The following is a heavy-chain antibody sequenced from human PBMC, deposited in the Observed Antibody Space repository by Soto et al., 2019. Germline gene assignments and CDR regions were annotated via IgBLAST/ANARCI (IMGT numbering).Heavy chain of an antibody. CDR1: GGSISSGDYY. CDR2: LYYTGST. V-gene: IGHV4-30-4*01. J-gene: IGHJ4*02. D-gene: IGHD2-15*01. CDR3: ARRGGVGVDANGMNDY. Sequence: QVQLQESGPGLVKPSQTLSLTCTVSGGSISSGDYYWSWIRQPPVKGLERIGYLYYTGSTYYNPTLERRVTRSGDPAKSRFSRKRRAVTAADTAVYYGARRGGVGVDANGMNDYWGQGTLVTVST.